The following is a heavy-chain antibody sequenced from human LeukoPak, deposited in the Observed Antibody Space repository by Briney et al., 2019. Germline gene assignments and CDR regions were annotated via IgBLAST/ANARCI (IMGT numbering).Heavy chain of an antibody. CDR2: ISSSGSTI. CDR3: ARVKGWFGESTYYYYGMDV. CDR1: GFTFSSYG. V-gene: IGHV3-48*03. Sequence: GGSLRLSCAASGFTFSSYGMNWVRQAPGKGLEWVSYISSSGSTIYYADSVKGRFTISRDNAKNSLYLQMNSLRAEDTAVYYCARVKGWFGESTYYYYGMDVWGQGTTVTVSS. D-gene: IGHD3-10*01. J-gene: IGHJ6*02.